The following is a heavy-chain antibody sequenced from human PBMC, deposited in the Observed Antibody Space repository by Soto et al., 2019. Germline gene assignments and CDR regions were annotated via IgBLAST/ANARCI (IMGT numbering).Heavy chain of an antibody. CDR1: GGSISSGTYS. J-gene: IGHJ2*01. Sequence: SETLSLTCTVSGGSISSGTYSWGWIRQPPGKGLEWIGYIYYSGSTNYNPSLKSRVTISVDTSKNQFSLKLSSVTAADTAVYYCARFNWYFDLWGRGTLVTVSS. CDR3: ARFNWYFDL. CDR2: IYYSGST. V-gene: IGHV4-61*05.